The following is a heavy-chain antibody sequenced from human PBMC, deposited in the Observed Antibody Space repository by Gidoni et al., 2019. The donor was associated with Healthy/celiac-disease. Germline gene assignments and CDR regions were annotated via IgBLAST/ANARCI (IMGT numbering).Heavy chain of an antibody. J-gene: IGHJ4*02. CDR3: ARIRTNYDFWSGYYFDY. V-gene: IGHV2-26*01. Sequence: QVTLKESGPVLVKPTETLTLTCTVSGFSLSNARMGVSWSRQPPGKALEWLAHIFSNDEKAYSTSLKSRLTIAKDTSKSQVVLTMTNMNTVDTDTDYCARIRTNYDFWSGYYFDYWGQGTLVTVSS. CDR2: IFSNDEK. CDR1: GFSLSNARMG. D-gene: IGHD3-3*01.